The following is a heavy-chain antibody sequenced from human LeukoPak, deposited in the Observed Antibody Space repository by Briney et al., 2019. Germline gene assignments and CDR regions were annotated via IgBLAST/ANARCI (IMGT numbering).Heavy chain of an antibody. Sequence: GASVKVSCKASGGTFSSYAISWVRQAPGQGLEWMGGIIPIFGTANYAQKFQGRVTITADESTSTAYMELSSLRSEDTAVYYCARGGYDFLPTFDPWGQGTLVTVSS. V-gene: IGHV1-69*13. CDR3: ARGGYDFLPTFDP. CDR2: IIPIFGTA. D-gene: IGHD3-3*01. CDR1: GGTFSSYA. J-gene: IGHJ5*02.